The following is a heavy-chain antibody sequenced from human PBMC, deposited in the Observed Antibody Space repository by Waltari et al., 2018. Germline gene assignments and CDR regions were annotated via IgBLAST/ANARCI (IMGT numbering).Heavy chain of an antibody. Sequence: EVQLVESGGGLVKPGGSLRLSCTASGLPFSSAGMRWARKAPGKGLEWVARIKGKTDAETTDYAAPVKGRFTISRDDSKNTLYLQMNSLETDDTAVYYCTTVYYGSGNYYNAEVWGQGTLVTVSS. CDR1: GLPFSSAG. CDR2: IKGKTDAETT. D-gene: IGHD3-10*01. CDR3: TTVYYGSGNYYNAEV. J-gene: IGHJ4*02. V-gene: IGHV3-15*01.